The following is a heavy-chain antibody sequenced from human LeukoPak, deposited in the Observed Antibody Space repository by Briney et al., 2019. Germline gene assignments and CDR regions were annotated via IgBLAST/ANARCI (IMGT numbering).Heavy chain of an antibody. Sequence: GGSLRLSCAASGFTVSSNYMSWVRQAPGKGLEWVSVIYCGGSTYYADSVKGRFTISRDNSKNTLYLQMNSLRAEDTAVYYCARDQGPAALVADAFDIWGQGTMVTVSS. V-gene: IGHV3-66*01. J-gene: IGHJ3*02. D-gene: IGHD6-25*01. CDR2: IYCGGST. CDR3: ARDQGPAALVADAFDI. CDR1: GFTVSSNY.